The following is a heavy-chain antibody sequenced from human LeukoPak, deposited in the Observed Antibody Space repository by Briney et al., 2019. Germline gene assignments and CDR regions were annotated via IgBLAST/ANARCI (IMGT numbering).Heavy chain of an antibody. CDR2: IWYDGSNK. CDR3: ATNGRY. J-gene: IGHJ4*02. V-gene: IGHV3-33*01. CDR1: GFTFSSYS. Sequence: GRSLRLSCAASGFTFSSYSMHWVRQAPGKGLEWVAVIWYDGSNKYYADPVKGRFTISRDNSKNTLYLQMNSLRAEDTAVYYCATNGRYWGQGTLVTVSS.